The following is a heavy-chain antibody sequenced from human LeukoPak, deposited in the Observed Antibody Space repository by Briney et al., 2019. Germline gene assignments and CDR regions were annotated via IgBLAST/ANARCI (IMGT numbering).Heavy chain of an antibody. V-gene: IGHV1-69*04. CDR2: IIPILGIA. J-gene: IGHJ4*02. D-gene: IGHD2-15*01. Sequence: GASVKVSCKASGYTITGYYMHWVRQAPGQGLEWMGRIIPILGIANYAQKFQGRVTITADKSTSTAYMELSSLRSEDTAVYYCARDPRPNPYCSGGSCWGWGQGTLVTVSS. CDR3: ARDPRPNPYCSGGSCWG. CDR1: GYTITGYY.